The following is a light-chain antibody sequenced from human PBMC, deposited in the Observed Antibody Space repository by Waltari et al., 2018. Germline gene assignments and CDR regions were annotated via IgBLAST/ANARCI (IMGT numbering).Light chain of an antibody. Sequence: QSVLTQPPSTSGTPGQRVTISCSGSTSNIGNNFVYWYQPLPGTAPKLLIYRNNQRPSGVPDRVSGSKSCTSAFLAIKGLRSEDEADYYCAAWDDKMSGPWVFGGGTKLTVL. CDR2: RNN. CDR3: AAWDDKMSGPWV. CDR1: TSNIGNNF. V-gene: IGLV1-47*01. J-gene: IGLJ3*02.